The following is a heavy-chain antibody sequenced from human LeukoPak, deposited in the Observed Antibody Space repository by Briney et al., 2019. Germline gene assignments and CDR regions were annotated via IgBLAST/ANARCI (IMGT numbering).Heavy chain of an antibody. Sequence: KPGGSLRLSCAVSGLTFRSAWMSWVRQAPGKGLEWVGRIKSKTDGGTTDYAAPVKGRFTISRDDSKNTLYLQMNSLKTEDTAVYYCTTDVITMIEEVDYWGQGTLVTVSS. CDR2: IKSKTDGGTT. D-gene: IGHD3-22*01. J-gene: IGHJ4*02. CDR3: TTDVITMIEEVDY. V-gene: IGHV3-15*01. CDR1: GLTFRSAW.